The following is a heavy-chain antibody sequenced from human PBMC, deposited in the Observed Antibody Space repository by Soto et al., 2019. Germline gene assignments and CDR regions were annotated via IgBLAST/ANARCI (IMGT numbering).Heavy chain of an antibody. V-gene: IGHV3-72*01. J-gene: IGHJ6*02. CDR1: GFTFSDHY. Sequence: GGSLRLSCAASGFTFSDHYMDWVRQAPGKGPEWVGRTRNKANSYTTEYAASVKGRFTISRDDSKNSLYLQMNSLKTEDTAVYYCARGRNLGYCSGGSCYSDYYYYGMDVWGQGTTVTAP. D-gene: IGHD2-15*01. CDR2: TRNKANSYTT. CDR3: ARGRNLGYCSGGSCYSDYYYYGMDV.